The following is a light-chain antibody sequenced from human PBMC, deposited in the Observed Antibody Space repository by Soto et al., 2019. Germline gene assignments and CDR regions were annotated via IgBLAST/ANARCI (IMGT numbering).Light chain of an antibody. CDR2: KAT. Sequence: DIQMTQSPSTLSASVGDRVTITCRASQSITTWLAWYQQKPGKAPKLLIYKATNLQSGVPSRFSGSGSGTECSLTISSLQPDDFATYYCQRYNDYQYICGQGPRLEIK. CDR1: QSITTW. V-gene: IGKV1-5*03. J-gene: IGKJ2*01. CDR3: QRYNDYQYI.